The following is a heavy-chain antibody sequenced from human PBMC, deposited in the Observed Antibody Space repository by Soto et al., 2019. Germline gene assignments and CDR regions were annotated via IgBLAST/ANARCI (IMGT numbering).Heavy chain of an antibody. J-gene: IGHJ2*01. Sequence: EVQLLESGGGLVQPGGSLRLSCAASGFTFISYAMNWVRQAPGKGLQWVSAISGGGDATFYADSVKGRFTISRDNCRSTVTLQMNSLGADDTAVYYCARKVPGSTTRPDYWYFDLWGRGTLVTVSS. CDR1: GFTFISYA. CDR3: ARKVPGSTTRPDYWYFDL. CDR2: ISGGGDAT. V-gene: IGHV3-23*01. D-gene: IGHD3-10*01.